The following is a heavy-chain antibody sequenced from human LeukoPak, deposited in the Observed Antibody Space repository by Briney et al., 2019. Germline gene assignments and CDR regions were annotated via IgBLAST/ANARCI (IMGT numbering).Heavy chain of an antibody. Sequence: SETLSLTCTVSGGSISSSSYYWGWIRQPPGKGLEWIGSIYYSGSTYYNPSLKSRVTISVDTSKNQFSLKLSSVTAADTAVYYCARDLYYGSGRGDVWFDPWGQGTLVTVSS. J-gene: IGHJ5*02. V-gene: IGHV4-39*07. CDR2: IYYSGST. CDR1: GGSISSSSYY. CDR3: ARDLYYGSGRGDVWFDP. D-gene: IGHD3-10*01.